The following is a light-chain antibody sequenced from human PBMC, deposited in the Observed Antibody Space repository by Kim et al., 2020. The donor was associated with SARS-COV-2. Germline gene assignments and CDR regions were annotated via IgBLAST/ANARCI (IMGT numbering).Light chain of an antibody. CDR3: NSRDSSGNHTVV. J-gene: IGLJ2*01. CDR1: SLRSYY. Sequence: LGQTVRITCQGDSLRSYYASWYQQKPGQAPVLVIYGKINRPSGIPDRFSGSSAGNTASLTITGAQAEDEADYYCNSRDSSGNHTVVFGGGTQLTVL. V-gene: IGLV3-19*01. CDR2: GKI.